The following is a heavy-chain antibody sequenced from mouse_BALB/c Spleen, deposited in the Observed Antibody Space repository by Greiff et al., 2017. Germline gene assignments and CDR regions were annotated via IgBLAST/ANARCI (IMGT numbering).Heavy chain of an antibody. CDR2: ISYSGST. J-gene: IGHJ4*01. Sequence: EVQLQESGPGLVKPSQSLSLTCTVTGYSITSDYAWNWIRQLPGNKLEWMGYISYSGSTSYNPSLKSRISITRDTSKNQFFLQLNSVTTEDTATYYCARSLYYYGSSYYYAMDYWGQGTSVTVS. CDR1: GYSITSDYA. D-gene: IGHD1-1*01. V-gene: IGHV3-2*02. CDR3: ARSLYYYGSSYYYAMDY.